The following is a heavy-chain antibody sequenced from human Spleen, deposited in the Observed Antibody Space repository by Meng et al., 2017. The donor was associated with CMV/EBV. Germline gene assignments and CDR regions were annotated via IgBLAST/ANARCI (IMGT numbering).Heavy chain of an antibody. CDR1: GFTFSSYS. J-gene: IGHJ6*02. V-gene: IGHV3-21*01. CDR2: ISSSSSYI. D-gene: IGHD3-10*01. Sequence: GSLRLSCAASGFTFSSYSMNWVRQAPGKGLEWVSSISSSSSYIYYADSVKGRFTISRDNAKNSLYLQMNSLRAEDTAVYYCARDGYYGSGSYYRNYYYYGMDVWGQGTTVTVSS. CDR3: ARDGYYGSGSYYRNYYYYGMDV.